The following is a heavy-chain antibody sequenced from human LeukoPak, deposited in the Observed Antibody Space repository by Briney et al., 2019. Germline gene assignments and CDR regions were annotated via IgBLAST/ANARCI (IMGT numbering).Heavy chain of an antibody. D-gene: IGHD2-2*01. J-gene: IGHJ4*02. V-gene: IGHV1-2*02. CDR3: ARDLGITCISTSCPPDY. Sequence: GASVKVPCKASGYIFTHYFVHWLRQAPGQGLEWMGWINSNTGGTNYVQKFQGRVTMTRDTSISTLYMELSSLRSDDTAVYYCARDLGITCISTSCPPDYWGQGTLVTVSS. CDR1: GYIFTHYF. CDR2: INSNTGGT.